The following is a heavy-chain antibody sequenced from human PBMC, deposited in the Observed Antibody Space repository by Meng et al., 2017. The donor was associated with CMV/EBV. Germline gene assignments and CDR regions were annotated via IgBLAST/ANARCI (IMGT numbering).Heavy chain of an antibody. Sequence: GGSLRLSCAASGFTFSGSAMHWVRQASGKGLEWVGRIRDKAHNYATTYAASVKGRFTISRDDSKNTAYLQMNSLKTEDTAVYYCARSYCTTTRSRCNVALRYFDWLPDYWGQGTLVTVSS. CDR1: GFTFSGSA. V-gene: IGHV3-73*01. D-gene: IGHD3-9*01. J-gene: IGHJ4*02. CDR2: IRDKAHNYAT. CDR3: ARSYCTTTRSRCNVALRYFDWLPDY.